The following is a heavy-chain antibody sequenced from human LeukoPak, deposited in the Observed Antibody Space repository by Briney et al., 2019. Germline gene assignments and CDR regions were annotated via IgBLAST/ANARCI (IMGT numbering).Heavy chain of an antibody. CDR1: GGSISSGSYY. J-gene: IGHJ3*02. Sequence: SETLSLTCTVSGGSISSGSYYWSWIRQPAGKGLEWIGRIYTSGSTNYNPSLKSRVTISVDTSKNQFSLKLSSVTAADTAVYYCARSGGKYCSGGSCYPDDAFDIWGQGTMVTVSS. CDR2: IYTSGST. CDR3: ARSGGKYCSGGSCYPDDAFDI. D-gene: IGHD2-15*01. V-gene: IGHV4-61*02.